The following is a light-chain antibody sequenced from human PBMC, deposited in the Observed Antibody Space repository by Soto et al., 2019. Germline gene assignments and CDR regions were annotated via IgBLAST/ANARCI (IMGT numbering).Light chain of an antibody. CDR3: QQFNNYPIT. J-gene: IGKJ5*01. Sequence: AIQLTQSPSSLSASVGDRVTITCRASQGISSALAWYQQKPGKAPKLLIYDASSLESGVPSRFSGSRSGTDFPLTISSLQTEVFATYYCQQFNNYPITCGQGTRLEIK. V-gene: IGKV1D-13*01. CDR2: DAS. CDR1: QGISSA.